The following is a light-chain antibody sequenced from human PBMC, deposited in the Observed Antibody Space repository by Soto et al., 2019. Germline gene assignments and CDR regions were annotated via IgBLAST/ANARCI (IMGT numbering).Light chain of an antibody. CDR3: QQYVTSPGT. CDR1: QSVSSFY. J-gene: IGKJ1*01. Sequence: EIVMTQSPPTLSVSPGEGATLSCRASQSVSSFYLAWYQHKPGQAPRLLIYGASSRATGIPDRFSGSGSGTDFTLSISRLEPEDFAVYYCQQYVTSPGTFGQGTKVDIK. CDR2: GAS. V-gene: IGKV3-20*01.